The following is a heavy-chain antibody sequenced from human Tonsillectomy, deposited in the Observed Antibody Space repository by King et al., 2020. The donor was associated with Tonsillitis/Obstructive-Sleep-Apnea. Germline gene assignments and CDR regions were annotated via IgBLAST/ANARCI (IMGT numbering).Heavy chain of an antibody. Sequence: VQLQQWGAGLLKPSETLSLTCAVYGGSFSGYYWSWIRQPPGKGLEWIGEINHSGSTNYNPSLKSRVTISVDTSKNQFSLKLSSVTAADAAVYYCARSPAIYYFWSGYYTYYYYMAVWGKGTTVTVSS. D-gene: IGHD3-3*01. V-gene: IGHV4-34*01. J-gene: IGHJ6*03. CDR1: GGSFSGYY. CDR2: INHSGST. CDR3: ARSPAIYYFWSGYYTYYYYMAV.